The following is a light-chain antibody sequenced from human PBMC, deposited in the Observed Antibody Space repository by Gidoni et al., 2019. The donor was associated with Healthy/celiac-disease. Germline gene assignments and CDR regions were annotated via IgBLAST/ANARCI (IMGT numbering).Light chain of an antibody. CDR2: AAS. CDR3: PPSYSTLPPLT. Sequence: DIQMTQSPSSLSASVGDRVTITYRARQSISSYLNWYQQNAGEAPQRLIYAASRLQSGVPSWFSGSGSGTDFTLTISRLQPEDFATYYCPPSYSTLPPLTFGGGTKVEIK. J-gene: IGKJ4*01. CDR1: QSISSY. V-gene: IGKV1-39*01.